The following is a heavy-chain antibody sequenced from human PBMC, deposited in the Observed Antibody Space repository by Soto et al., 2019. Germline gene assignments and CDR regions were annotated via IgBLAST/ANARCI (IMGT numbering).Heavy chain of an antibody. CDR2: INHLGSI. CDR3: ARGGISHGAYFYYMDV. J-gene: IGHJ6*03. CDR1: GGSLSDYF. D-gene: IGHD2-21*01. V-gene: IGHV4-34*01. Sequence: SETLSLTCVVSGGSLSDYFWSWIRQPPGMALEWIGEINHLGSINYNPSLKSRVTMSVDTSKNQFSLTLNSVTAADTATYYCARGGISHGAYFYYMDVGDRGTTVTVS.